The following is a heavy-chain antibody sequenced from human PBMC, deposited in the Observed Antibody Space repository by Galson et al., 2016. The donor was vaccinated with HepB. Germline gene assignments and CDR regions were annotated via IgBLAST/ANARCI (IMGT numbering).Heavy chain of an antibody. V-gene: IGHV1-69*13. D-gene: IGHD3-22*01. CDR2: IIPSFGPA. Sequence: SVKVPCKASGGMFSSYCISWVRQAPGQGLEWMGGIIPSFGPASYAKNFQGRVSITADESTNTVYLELISLRSEDTAVYYCARLGDYYSDNSDFNNFDFWGQGTMVTVSS. J-gene: IGHJ3*01. CDR3: ARLGDYYSDNSDFNNFDF. CDR1: GGMFSSYC.